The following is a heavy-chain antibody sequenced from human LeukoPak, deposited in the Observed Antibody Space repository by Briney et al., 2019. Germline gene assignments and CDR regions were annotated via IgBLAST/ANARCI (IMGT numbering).Heavy chain of an antibody. CDR1: GFTFSSYS. D-gene: IGHD6-6*01. Sequence: GGSLRLSCAASGFTFSSYSMNWVRQAPGKGLEWVSAISGSGGSTYYADSVKGRFTISRDNSKNTLYLQMNSLRAEDTAVYYCAKDPYSSSSEAFDIWGQGTMVTVSS. CDR2: ISGSGGST. CDR3: AKDPYSSSSEAFDI. J-gene: IGHJ3*02. V-gene: IGHV3-23*01.